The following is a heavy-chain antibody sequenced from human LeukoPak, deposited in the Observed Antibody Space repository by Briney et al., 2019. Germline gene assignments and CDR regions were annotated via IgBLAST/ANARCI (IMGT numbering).Heavy chain of an antibody. CDR3: AELGITMIGGV. CDR1: GFSFSNYE. D-gene: IGHD3-10*02. J-gene: IGHJ6*04. Sequence: GGSLSLFCAASGFSFSNYEMKWVRQTPGKGLEWVSYMSSSGSMTWYAGSVKGRFTISRDNAKRSLYLQMNSLRAEDTAVYYCAELGITMIGGVWGKGTTVTISS. CDR2: MSSSGSMT. V-gene: IGHV3-48*03.